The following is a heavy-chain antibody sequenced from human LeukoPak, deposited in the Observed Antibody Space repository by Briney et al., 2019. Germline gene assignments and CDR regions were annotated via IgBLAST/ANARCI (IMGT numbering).Heavy chain of an antibody. CDR1: GGTFSSYA. Sequence: GASVKVSCKASGGTFSSYAISWVRQAPGQGLEWMGGIIPIFGTANYAQKFQGRVTITTDESTSTAYMELSSLRSEDTAVYYCARRRVGATVFDYWSQGTLVTVSS. D-gene: IGHD1-26*01. CDR3: ARRRVGATVFDY. J-gene: IGHJ4*02. CDR2: IIPIFGTA. V-gene: IGHV1-69*05.